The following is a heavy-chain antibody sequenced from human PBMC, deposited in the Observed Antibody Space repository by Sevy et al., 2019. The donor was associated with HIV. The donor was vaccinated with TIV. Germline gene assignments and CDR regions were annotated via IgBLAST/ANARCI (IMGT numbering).Heavy chain of an antibody. CDR1: GFTFGSYW. Sequence: GGSLRLSCGASGFTFGSYWMHWVRQVPGKGLEWVSRISYDGRSTTYADSVRGRFTISRDNAKNTLYLQMNGLRADDTAVYYCARDSVTVSGIVLYALDIWGPGTMVTVSS. J-gene: IGHJ3*02. CDR2: ISYDGRST. D-gene: IGHD3-3*01. V-gene: IGHV3-74*01. CDR3: ARDSVTVSGIVLYALDI.